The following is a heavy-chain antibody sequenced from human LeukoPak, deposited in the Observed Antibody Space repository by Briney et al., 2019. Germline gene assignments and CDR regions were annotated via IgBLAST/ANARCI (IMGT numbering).Heavy chain of an antibody. Sequence: PSEPLSFPCTVSGASIIGYFWSWTRQPPGKGLEWIGYISYSGSTNYNPSLKSRVTISVDTPKNQFSLKLSSVTAADTAVYYCARELYDGSCYQTKWCRGALVTVSS. CDR3: ARELYDGSCYQTK. CDR2: ISYSGST. CDR1: GASIIGYF. J-gene: IGHJ4*02. D-gene: IGHD3-22*01. V-gene: IGHV4-59*01.